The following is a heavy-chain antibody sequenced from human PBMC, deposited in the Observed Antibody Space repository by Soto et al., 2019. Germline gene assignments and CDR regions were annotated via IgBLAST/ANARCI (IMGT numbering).Heavy chain of an antibody. J-gene: IGHJ6*01. CDR2: LDQSGGT. Sequence: TLSLTCAVVGDSLRGQSWNWIRQSPGKGLEGIGELDQSGGTNYNPSLKSRAIISDDTSKNQFSLTLTSVTAADTAVYYCASEDSSGWSGERLEVWGQGTTVNVSS. V-gene: IGHV4-34*01. CDR3: ASEDSSGWSGERLEV. CDR1: GDSLRGQS. D-gene: IGHD6-19*01.